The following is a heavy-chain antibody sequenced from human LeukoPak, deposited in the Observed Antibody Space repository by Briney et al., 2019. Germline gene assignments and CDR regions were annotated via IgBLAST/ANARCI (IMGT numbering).Heavy chain of an antibody. V-gene: IGHV1-18*01. CDR2: ISPYNGNT. CDR3: ARDVAPGTASRDDAFDI. J-gene: IGHJ3*02. CDR1: GYTFTSYS. D-gene: IGHD3-10*01. Sequence: ASVKVSCKASGYTFTSYSINWVRQAPGQGLEWMGWISPYNGNTNYAQNLQGRVTMTTNTSTRTAYMEVRGLRSDDTAVYYCARDVAPGTASRDDAFDIWGQGTRVTVSS.